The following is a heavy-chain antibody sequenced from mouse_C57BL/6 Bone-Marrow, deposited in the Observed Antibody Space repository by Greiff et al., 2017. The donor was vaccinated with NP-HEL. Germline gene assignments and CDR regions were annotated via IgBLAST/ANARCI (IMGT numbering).Heavy chain of an antibody. Sequence: EVKLVESEGGLVQPGSSMKLSCKASGFTFSDYYMAWVRQVPEKGLEWVANINYDGSSTYYLDSLKSRFIISRDNAKNILYLQMFRLKSEETATYYCARGWIYYCSSYDYFDYWGQGTTLTVSS. V-gene: IGHV5-16*01. CDR1: GFTFSDYY. CDR2: INYDGSST. CDR3: ARGWIYYCSSYDYFDY. J-gene: IGHJ2*01. D-gene: IGHD1-1*01.